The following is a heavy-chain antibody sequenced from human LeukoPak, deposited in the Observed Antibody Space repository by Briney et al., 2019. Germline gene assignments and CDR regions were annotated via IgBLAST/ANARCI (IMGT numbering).Heavy chain of an antibody. V-gene: IGHV3-7*03. CDR1: GFTFSSYW. J-gene: IGHJ4*02. CDR3: ARGPQIYSGYDYRFDY. D-gene: IGHD5-12*01. CDR2: IKQDGSEK. Sequence: PGGSLRLSCAASGFTFSSYWMSWVRQAPGKGLEWVANIKQDGSEKHYVDSVKGRFTISRDNAKNSLYLQMNSLRAEDTAVYYCARGPQIYSGYDYRFDYWGQGTLVTVSS.